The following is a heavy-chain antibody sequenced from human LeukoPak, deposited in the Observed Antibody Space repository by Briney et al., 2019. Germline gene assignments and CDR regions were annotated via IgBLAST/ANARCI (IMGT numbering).Heavy chain of an antibody. Sequence: GGSLRLSCAASGCTFSSYAMHWVRQAPGKGLEWVAVISYDGSNKYYADSVKGRFTISRDNSKNTLYLQMNSLRAEDTAVYYCAREGYSYGYGLDYWGQGTLVTVSS. CDR1: GCTFSSYA. CDR3: AREGYSYGYGLDY. D-gene: IGHD5-18*01. V-gene: IGHV3-30*04. J-gene: IGHJ4*02. CDR2: ISYDGSNK.